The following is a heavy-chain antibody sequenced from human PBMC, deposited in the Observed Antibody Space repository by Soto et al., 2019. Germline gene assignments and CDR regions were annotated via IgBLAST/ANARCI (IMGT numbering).Heavy chain of an antibody. V-gene: IGHV3-30*18. Sequence: VQLLESGGGLVRPGESLRLSCAASGFTFSSYGMHWVRQAPGKGLEWVAVMLYDGSKKYYADSVKGRFTISRDNSKNTLYLQMSSLRAEDTALYYCVKDGSSGWPYFDDMDVWGQGTTVTVSS. J-gene: IGHJ6*02. CDR1: GFTFSSYG. CDR2: MLYDGSKK. D-gene: IGHD6-19*01. CDR3: VKDGSSGWPYFDDMDV.